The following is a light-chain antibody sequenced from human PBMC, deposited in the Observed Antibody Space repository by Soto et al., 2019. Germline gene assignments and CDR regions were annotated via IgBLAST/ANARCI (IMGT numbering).Light chain of an antibody. CDR2: GAS. CDR3: QKYGSSPIN. J-gene: IGKJ5*01. V-gene: IGKV3-20*01. CDR1: QSVSSR. Sequence: IVLTQSPVTLSFSPGEIATLSCRASQSVSSRLAWYQQKPGQAPRLLISGASSRATGIPDRFSGSGSATDFTLTISRLEPEDFALYYCQKYGSSPINFGQGTRLEIK.